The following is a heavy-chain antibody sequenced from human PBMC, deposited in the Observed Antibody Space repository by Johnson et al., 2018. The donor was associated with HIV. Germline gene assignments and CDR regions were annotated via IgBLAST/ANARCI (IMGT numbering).Heavy chain of an antibody. CDR1: GFTFSNHW. J-gene: IGHJ3*02. CDR3: TRPVSPLSAYDAFDI. CDR2: INSDGSSR. V-gene: IGHV3-74*02. Sequence: VQLVESGGALVQSGGSLRLSCAASGFTFSNHWMHWVRQAPGKGLVWVSRINSDGSSRNYADSVKGRFTISRDNAQNTLYLQMNSLRAEDTAVYYCTRPVSPLSAYDAFDIWGQGTMGTVSS.